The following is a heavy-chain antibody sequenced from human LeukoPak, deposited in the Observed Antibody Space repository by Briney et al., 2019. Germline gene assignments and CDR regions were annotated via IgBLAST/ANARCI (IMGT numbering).Heavy chain of an antibody. CDR2: ISAYNGNT. Sequence: VASVTVSCKASGYTFTKYAITWVRQAPGQGPEWMGRISAYNGNTNYAQKLQGRVTMTTDTSTSTAYMELRSLRSDDTAVYYCARGGYYDILTGCETVDAFDIWGQGTMVTVSS. CDR1: GYTFTKYA. V-gene: IGHV1-18*01. J-gene: IGHJ3*02. D-gene: IGHD3-9*01. CDR3: ARGGYYDILTGCETVDAFDI.